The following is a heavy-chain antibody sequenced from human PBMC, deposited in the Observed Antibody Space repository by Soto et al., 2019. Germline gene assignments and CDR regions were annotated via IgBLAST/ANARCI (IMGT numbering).Heavy chain of an antibody. CDR2: INWNGGST. Sequence: GGPLRLSCAASGFTFDDYGMSWVRQAPGKGLEWVSGINWNGGSTGYADTVKGRFTISRDNAKNSLYLQMNSLRAEDTALYYCATSTGHYYYGMDVWGQGTTVTVSS. CDR3: ATSTGHYYYGMDV. CDR1: GFTFDDYG. D-gene: IGHD1-1*01. J-gene: IGHJ6*02. V-gene: IGHV3-20*04.